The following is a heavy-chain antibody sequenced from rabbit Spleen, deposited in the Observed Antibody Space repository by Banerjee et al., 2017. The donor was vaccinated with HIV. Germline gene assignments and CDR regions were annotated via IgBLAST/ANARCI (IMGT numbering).Heavy chain of an antibody. J-gene: IGHJ2*01. D-gene: IGHD1-1*01. Sequence: QEQLEASGGGLVKPGGTLTLTCTVSGFSFSSNWICWVRQAPGKGLEWIACIDTSDGDTDYANWPKGRFTISKASSTTVTLQMTSLTAADTATYFCARNYVNVFDPWGQGTLVTVS. CDR3: ARNYVNVFDP. CDR1: GFSFSSNW. CDR2: IDTSDGDT. V-gene: IGHV1S45*01.